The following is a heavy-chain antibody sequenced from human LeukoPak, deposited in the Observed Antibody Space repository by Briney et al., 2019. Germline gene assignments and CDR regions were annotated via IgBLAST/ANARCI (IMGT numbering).Heavy chain of an antibody. D-gene: IGHD3-16*01. Sequence: ASVTVSSMASGYTFTMYYLHWVRQAPGQGLEWMGIINPSGGSTRYAQKFQGRVTMTRDTSTSTVYMELKSLRSEDTAIYYCARDGTPEYDHIWGRPQLYWGQGTLVIVSS. V-gene: IGHV1-46*01. CDR3: ARDGTPEYDHIWGRPQLY. CDR1: GYTFTMYY. CDR2: INPSGGST. J-gene: IGHJ4*02.